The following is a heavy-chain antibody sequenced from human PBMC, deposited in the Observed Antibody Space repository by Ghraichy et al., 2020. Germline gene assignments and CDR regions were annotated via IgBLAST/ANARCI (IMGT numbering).Heavy chain of an antibody. J-gene: IGHJ5*02. V-gene: IGHV4-30-4*01. CDR2: IHNRGNT. CDR1: GGSISSGDTY. CDR3: AREQASHHGSGRYSNWFDP. Sequence: LRLSCTVSGGSISSGDTYWSWIRQPPGKGLEWIGYIHNRGNTYYSPSLKTRISISMDTSKNQFSLNLNSVTAADTAVYYCAREQASHHGSGRYSNWFDPWGQGTLVIVSS. D-gene: IGHD3-10*01.